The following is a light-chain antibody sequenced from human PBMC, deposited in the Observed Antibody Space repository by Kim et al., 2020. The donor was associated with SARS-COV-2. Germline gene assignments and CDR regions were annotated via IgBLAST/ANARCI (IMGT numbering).Light chain of an antibody. V-gene: IGLV3-21*04. J-gene: IGLJ2*01. CDR1: SIATRV. Sequence: SVAPGRAASIPCGGDSIATRVVHWYQQRPGQAPVLLIYYDTDRPSGIPERFSGSNSGNAATLTISRVEAGDGADYYCQVWDSSSVVFGGGTQLTVL. CDR3: QVWDSSSVV. CDR2: YDT.